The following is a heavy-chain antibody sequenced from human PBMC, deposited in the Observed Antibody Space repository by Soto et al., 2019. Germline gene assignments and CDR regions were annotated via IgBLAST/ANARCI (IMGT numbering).Heavy chain of an antibody. D-gene: IGHD3-22*01. CDR2: IYSGGST. CDR1: GFTVSSNY. J-gene: IGHJ3*02. V-gene: IGHV3-66*01. CDR3: ARVKITMTVVEAFDI. Sequence: GGSLRLSCAASGFTVSSNYMSWVRQAPGKGLEWVSVIYSGGSTYYADSVKGRFTISRDNSKSTLYLQMNSLRAEDTAVYYCARVKITMTVVEAFDIWGQGTMVTVS.